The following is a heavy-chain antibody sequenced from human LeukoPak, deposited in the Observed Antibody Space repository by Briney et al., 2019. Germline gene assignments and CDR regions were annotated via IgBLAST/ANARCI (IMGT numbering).Heavy chain of an antibody. CDR1: GGSFSGYY. D-gene: IGHD3-10*01. Sequence: SETLSLTCAVYGGSFSGYYWSWIRQPPGEGLEWIGEINQSGSTNYNPSLERRVTMSVDTSKNQVFLKLSSVTAADTAVYYCARYVVYGSGKYYFDYWGQGTLVTVSS. J-gene: IGHJ4*02. CDR2: INQSGST. CDR3: ARYVVYGSGKYYFDY. V-gene: IGHV4-34*10.